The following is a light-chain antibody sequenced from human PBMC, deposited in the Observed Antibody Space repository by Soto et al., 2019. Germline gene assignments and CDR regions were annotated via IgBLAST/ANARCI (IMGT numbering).Light chain of an antibody. V-gene: IGLV1-44*01. J-gene: IGLJ2*01. CDR1: SPNIGSNT. Sequence: QSALTQPPSASGTPGQRVTISCSGSSPNIGSNTVNWYQQLPGTAPKLLIYSNTQRPSGVPDRFSGSKSGTSASLAISGLQSEDEADYYCAAWDDSLNGPVFGGGTKLTVL. CDR2: SNT. CDR3: AAWDDSLNGPV.